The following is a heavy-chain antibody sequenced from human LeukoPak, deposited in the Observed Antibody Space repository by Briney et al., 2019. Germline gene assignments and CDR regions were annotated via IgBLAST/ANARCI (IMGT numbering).Heavy chain of an antibody. D-gene: IGHD2-15*01. Sequence: GGSLRLSCAASGFTFSSYAMHWVRQAPGKGLEWVAVISYDGSNKYYADSVKGRFTISRDNSKNTLYLQMNSLRAEDTAVYYCARESGYCSGGSCSNGQFDYWGQGTLVTVSS. CDR1: GFTFSSYA. J-gene: IGHJ4*02. CDR2: ISYDGSNK. CDR3: ARESGYCSGGSCSNGQFDY. V-gene: IGHV3-30*04.